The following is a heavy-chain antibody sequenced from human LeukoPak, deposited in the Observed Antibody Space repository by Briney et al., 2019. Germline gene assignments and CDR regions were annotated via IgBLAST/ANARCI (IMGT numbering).Heavy chain of an antibody. D-gene: IGHD4-17*01. V-gene: IGHV3-21*04. J-gene: IGHJ2*01. CDR2: ISSSSGYI. CDR3: AIDDNGENLYFDL. CDR1: GFTFSSYS. Sequence: PGGSLRLSCAASGFTFSSYSMNWVRQAPGKGLEWVSSISSSSGYIYYADSVKGRFTISRDNAKNTLYLQMNSLRAEDTAVYYCAIDDNGENLYFDLWGRGTLVTVSS.